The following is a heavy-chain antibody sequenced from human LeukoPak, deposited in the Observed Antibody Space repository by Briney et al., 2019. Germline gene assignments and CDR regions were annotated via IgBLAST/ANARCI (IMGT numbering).Heavy chain of an antibody. J-gene: IGHJ5*02. V-gene: IGHV3-74*01. Sequence: PGGSLRLSCVASGSTFTSYWMHWVRQAPGKGLVWVSRINSDGSTTNYADSVKGRFTISRDNAKNTLYLQMNSLRAEDTAVYYCVRVLQGSDDWVDPWGQGTLVTVSS. D-gene: IGHD3-16*01. CDR2: INSDGSTT. CDR3: VRVLQGSDDWVDP. CDR1: GSTFTSYW.